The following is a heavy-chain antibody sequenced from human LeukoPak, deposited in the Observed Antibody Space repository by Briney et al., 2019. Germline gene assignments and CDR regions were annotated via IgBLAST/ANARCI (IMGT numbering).Heavy chain of an antibody. CDR1: GGSISSISYY. Sequence: PSETLSLTCTVSGGSISSISYYWGWIRQPPGKGLKWIGHIYYRGSTFYNPSLRGRVTISVDTSKNHFSVKLTSVTTADTAVYYCARLYGNFQNYYDYWGQGTLVTVSS. D-gene: IGHD1-7*01. J-gene: IGHJ4*02. CDR3: ARLYGNFQNYYDY. CDR2: IYYRGST. V-gene: IGHV4-39*07.